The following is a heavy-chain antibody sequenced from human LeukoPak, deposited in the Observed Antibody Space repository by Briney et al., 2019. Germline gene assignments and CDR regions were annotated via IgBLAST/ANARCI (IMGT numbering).Heavy chain of an antibody. CDR3: ARDLYGSGSFDY. J-gene: IGHJ4*02. Sequence: GGSLRLSCAASGFTFSSYEMNWVRQAPGKGLEWVSYISSSGSTIYYADSVKGRFTISRDNAKNSLYLQRNSLRAEDTAVYYCARDLYGSGSFDYWGQGTLVTVSS. CDR1: GFTFSSYE. D-gene: IGHD3-10*01. V-gene: IGHV3-48*03. CDR2: ISSSGSTI.